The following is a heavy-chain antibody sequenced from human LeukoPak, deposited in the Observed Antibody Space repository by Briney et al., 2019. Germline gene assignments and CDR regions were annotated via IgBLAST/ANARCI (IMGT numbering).Heavy chain of an antibody. V-gene: IGHV3-74*01. D-gene: IGHD3-10*01. CDR1: AFTFRDYW. CDR2: ISTDGRTT. Sequence: GGSLRLSCAASAFTFRDYWMPWVRQAPGKGLLWLSRISTDGRTTAYADSVKGRFTISRDNAKNTLYLQMNSLRAEDTAVYYCARVSSDSGIYFLDYWGQGTLVTVSS. J-gene: IGHJ4*02. CDR3: ARVSSDSGIYFLDY.